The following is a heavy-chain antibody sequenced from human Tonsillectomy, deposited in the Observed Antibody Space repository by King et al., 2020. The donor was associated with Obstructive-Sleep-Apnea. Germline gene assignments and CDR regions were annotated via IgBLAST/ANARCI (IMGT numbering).Heavy chain of an antibody. J-gene: IGHJ5*02. V-gene: IGHV1-2*02. CDR1: GYTFTGYY. CDR3: ARDGEDCSGGSCYPNWFDP. Sequence: QLVQSGAEVKKPGASVKVSCKASGYTFTGYYMHWVRQAPGQGLEWMGWINPNSGGTNYAQKFQGRVTMTRDTSISTAYMELSRLRSDDTAVYYCARDGEDCSGGSCYPNWFDPWGQGTLVTVSS. CDR2: INPNSGGT. D-gene: IGHD2-15*01.